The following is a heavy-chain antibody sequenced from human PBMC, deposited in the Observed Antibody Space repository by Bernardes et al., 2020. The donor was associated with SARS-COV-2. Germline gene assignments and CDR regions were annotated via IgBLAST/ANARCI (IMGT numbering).Heavy chain of an antibody. V-gene: IGHV3-7*01. J-gene: IGHJ4*02. Sequence: SLRLSCAASGFTFSTFWMIWVRQAPGKGLEWVANINQDGSETFYVDSVKGRFTISRDNAKNSLFMEMNTLRAEDTAVYYCARIYSTSSFDFDYWGQGTLVTVSS. CDR3: ARIYSTSSFDFDY. CDR1: GFTFSTFW. D-gene: IGHD6-6*01. CDR2: INQDGSET.